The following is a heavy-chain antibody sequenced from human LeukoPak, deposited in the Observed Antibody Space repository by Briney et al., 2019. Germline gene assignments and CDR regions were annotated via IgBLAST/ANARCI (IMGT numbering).Heavy chain of an antibody. CDR1: GFTFRSYW. Sequence: PGGSLRLSCAASGFTFRSYWMSWVRQAPGEGLEWVANVKQDGSEKYYVDSVKGRFAISRDNAKSSLYLQMNSLRAEDTAVYYCARNLYFFDYWGQGALVTVSS. D-gene: IGHD2/OR15-2a*01. CDR3: ARNLYFFDY. J-gene: IGHJ4*02. V-gene: IGHV3-7*01. CDR2: VKQDGSEK.